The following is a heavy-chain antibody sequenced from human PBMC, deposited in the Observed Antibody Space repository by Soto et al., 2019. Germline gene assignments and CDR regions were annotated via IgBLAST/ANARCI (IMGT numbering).Heavy chain of an antibody. J-gene: IGHJ6*02. CDR3: ARQGRAAACCSVFYGLDV. D-gene: IGHD6-25*01. CDR1: GGSITNSGQY. V-gene: IGHV4-39*01. CDR2: IYHSGSP. Sequence: LSLTCTVSGGSITNSGQYCVWIRQPPGKGLEWIGSIYHSGSPYYKPSLKSRLTMSVDTSKNQFSLKLSSVTAADTAVYYCARQGRAAACCSVFYGLDVWGQATTVTVSS.